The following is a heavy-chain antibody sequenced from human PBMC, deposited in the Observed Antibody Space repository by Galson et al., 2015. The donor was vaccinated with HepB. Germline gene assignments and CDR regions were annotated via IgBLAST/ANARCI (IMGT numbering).Heavy chain of an antibody. Sequence: TLSLTCTVSGGSISSGSYYWSWIRQPAGKGLEWIGRIYTSGSTNYNPSLKSRVTMSVDTSKNQFSLKLSSVTAADTAVYYCARGGIAARPDLYYMDVWGKGTTVTVS. CDR1: GGSISSGSYY. CDR2: IYTSGST. J-gene: IGHJ6*03. CDR3: ARGGIAARPDLYYMDV. V-gene: IGHV4-61*02. D-gene: IGHD6-6*01.